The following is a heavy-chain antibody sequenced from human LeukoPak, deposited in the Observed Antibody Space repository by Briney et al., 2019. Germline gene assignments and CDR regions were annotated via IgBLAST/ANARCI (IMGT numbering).Heavy chain of an antibody. CDR3: ARGFRSSSSSHYYYYYMDV. V-gene: IGHV4-59*01. CDR2: IDYSGST. J-gene: IGHJ6*03. D-gene: IGHD6-6*01. CDR1: GGSISSYY. Sequence: KSSETLSLTCTVSGGSISSYYWSWIRQPPGKGLEWIGYIDYSGSTNYNPSLRSRVTISVDASKNQFSLKLSSVTAADTAVYYCARGFRSSSSSHYYYYYMDVWGKGTTVTVSS.